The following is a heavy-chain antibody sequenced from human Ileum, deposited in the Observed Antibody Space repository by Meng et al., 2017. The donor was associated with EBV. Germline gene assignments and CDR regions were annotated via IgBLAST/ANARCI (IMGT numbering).Heavy chain of an antibody. CDR1: RFTLSAYA. Sequence: EVQVLESGGGLVQPGGSLRLSCVASRFTLSAYAMHWVRQAPGKGLEWVSFISGTGGNTYYADSVEGRFTISRDNSMNTLYLQMNSLGAEDTAIYYCVRDGYNHISFDYWGQGTLVTVSS. V-gene: IGHV3-23*01. CDR2: ISGTGGNT. D-gene: IGHD5-24*01. CDR3: VRDGYNHISFDY. J-gene: IGHJ4*02.